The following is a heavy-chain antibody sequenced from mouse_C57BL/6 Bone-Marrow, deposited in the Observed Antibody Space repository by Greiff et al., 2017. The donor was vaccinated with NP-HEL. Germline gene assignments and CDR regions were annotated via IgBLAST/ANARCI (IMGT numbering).Heavy chain of an antibody. D-gene: IGHD2-2*01. CDR2: IRYDGSN. J-gene: IGHJ3*01. CDR3: AREGVTTGAY. V-gene: IGHV3-6*01. Sequence: EVKLQESGPGLVKPSQSLSLTCSVTGYSITSGYYWNWIRQFPGNKLEWMGYIRYDGSNNYNPSLKNRISITRDTSKHQFFLKLNSVTTEDTATYYCAREGVTTGAYWGQGTLVTVSA. CDR1: GYSITSGYY.